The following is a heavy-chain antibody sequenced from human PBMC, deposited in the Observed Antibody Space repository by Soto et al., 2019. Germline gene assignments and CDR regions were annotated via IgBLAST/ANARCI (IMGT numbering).Heavy chain of an antibody. CDR1: GFTFDDYA. D-gene: IGHD6-19*01. CDR3: IKDRRKGYSGVWDH. Sequence: EVQLVESGGGLLQPGRSLRLSCAVAGFTFDDYAMHWARQPPGKGLEWVSGISSNSDGKGYADSVKGRFTISRDNAKNSLFLQMNSLRTEDTAFYNCIKDRRKGYSGVWDHWGQGILVTVSS. V-gene: IGHV3-9*01. CDR2: ISSNSDGK. J-gene: IGHJ4*02.